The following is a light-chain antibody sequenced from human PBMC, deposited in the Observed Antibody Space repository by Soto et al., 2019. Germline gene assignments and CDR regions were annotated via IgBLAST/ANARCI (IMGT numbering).Light chain of an antibody. CDR3: GTWDYSVTAFV. CDR1: TSNIVNNF. V-gene: IGLV1-51*01. J-gene: IGLJ2*01. Sequence: QSVLTQPPSVSAAPGEKVTISCSGRTSNIVNNFVSWYRQLPGAAPQLLIHANNNRPSGVSDRFSGSKSGSSATLGITGLPTGDEAHYYCGTWDYSVTAFVFGGGTKLTVL. CDR2: ANN.